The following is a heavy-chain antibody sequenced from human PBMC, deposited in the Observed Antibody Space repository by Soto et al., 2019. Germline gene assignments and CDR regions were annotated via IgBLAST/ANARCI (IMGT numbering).Heavy chain of an antibody. CDR1: GGSFSGYY. D-gene: IGHD3-9*01. J-gene: IGHJ3*02. Sequence: SETLSLTCAVYGGSFSGYYWSWIRQPPGKGLEWIGEINHSGSTNYNPSLKSRVTISVDTSKNQFSLKLSSVTAADTAVYYCVSTRRPDILRWDAFDIWGQGTMVTVSS. CDR3: VSTRRPDILRWDAFDI. V-gene: IGHV4-34*01. CDR2: INHSGST.